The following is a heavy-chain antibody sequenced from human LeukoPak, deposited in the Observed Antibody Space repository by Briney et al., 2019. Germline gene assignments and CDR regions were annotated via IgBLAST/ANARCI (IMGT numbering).Heavy chain of an antibody. CDR3: AKDPHSSSRYYFDS. Sequence: GGSLRLSCAASRITFSYFAMHWVRQAPGKGLEWVAVLSDDGSNKFYADSVKGRFTISRDNSKNTLYLQMNSLRAEDTAFYYCAKDPHSSSRYYFDSWGQGTLVTVSS. D-gene: IGHD6-13*01. CDR1: RITFSYFA. V-gene: IGHV3-30*18. CDR2: LSDDGSNK. J-gene: IGHJ4*02.